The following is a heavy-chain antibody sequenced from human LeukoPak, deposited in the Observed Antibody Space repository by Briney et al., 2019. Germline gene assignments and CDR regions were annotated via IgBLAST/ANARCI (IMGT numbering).Heavy chain of an antibody. CDR3: ARIRTLTLDY. Sequence: SETLSLTCTVSGGSVSGSYYWSWIRQPPGKGLEWIAYIYYSGSTYYNPSLKSRVTISADTSKNQFSLKLSSVTAADTAVYYCARIRTLTLDYWGQGTLVTVSS. J-gene: IGHJ4*02. D-gene: IGHD3-16*01. CDR2: IYYSGST. CDR1: GGSVSGSYY. V-gene: IGHV4-30-4*01.